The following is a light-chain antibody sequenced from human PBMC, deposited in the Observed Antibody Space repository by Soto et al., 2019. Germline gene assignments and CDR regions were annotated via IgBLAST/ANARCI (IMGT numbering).Light chain of an antibody. CDR2: AAS. J-gene: IGKJ1*01. CDR1: QNTRGY. CDR3: QQSYSTPWT. Sequence: DIQMTQSPSSLSASVRDRVTITCRSSQNTRGYLNWYQQKPGKAPKLLIYAASNLQSGIPSRFSGSGSETDFTLTISSLQPEDFATYYCQQSYSTPWTFGQGTKVDIX. V-gene: IGKV1-39*01.